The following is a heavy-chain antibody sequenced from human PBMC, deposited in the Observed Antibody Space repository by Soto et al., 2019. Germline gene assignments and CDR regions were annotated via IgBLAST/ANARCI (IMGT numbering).Heavy chain of an antibody. V-gene: IGHV4-59*01. D-gene: IGHD1-1*01. CDR1: GGSISSYY. CDR2: IYYSGST. CDR3: ARVWSGNDRRWQLDYYYYMDV. Sequence: SETLSLTCTVSGGSISSYYWSWIRQPPGKGLEWIGYIYYSGSTNYNPSLKSRVTISVDTSKNQFSLKLSSVTAADTAVYYCARVWSGNDRRWQLDYYYYMDVWGKGTTVTVSS. J-gene: IGHJ6*03.